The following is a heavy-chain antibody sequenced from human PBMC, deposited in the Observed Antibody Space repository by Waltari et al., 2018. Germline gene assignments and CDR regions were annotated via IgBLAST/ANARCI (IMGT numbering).Heavy chain of an antibody. Sequence: QVQLQESGPGLVKPSETLSLPCSVSGGSIRRYFWNWFRQAPGKGLQWIGYIHHSGNTKCNPSLKSRLTMAVETSKSQFSLRLTSVSATDTAVYYCARWDAPGRYFGDWGQGTPVTVSS. D-gene: IGHD1-20*01. CDR3: ARWDAPGRYFGD. V-gene: IGHV4-59*08. CDR1: GGSIRRYF. J-gene: IGHJ4*02. CDR2: IHHSGNT.